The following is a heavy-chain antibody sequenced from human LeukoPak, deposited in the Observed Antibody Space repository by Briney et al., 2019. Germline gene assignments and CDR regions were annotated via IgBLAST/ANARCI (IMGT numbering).Heavy chain of an antibody. Sequence: GGSLRLSCAASGFTFSSYVMSWVRQAPGKGLEWVSAISGSGGSTYYADSVKGRFTISRDNSKNTLYPQMNSLRVEDTAVYYCAKEGASAGPNWFDPWGQGTLVTVSS. CDR3: AKEGASAGPNWFDP. D-gene: IGHD6-13*01. J-gene: IGHJ5*02. CDR2: ISGSGGST. V-gene: IGHV3-23*01. CDR1: GFTFSSYV.